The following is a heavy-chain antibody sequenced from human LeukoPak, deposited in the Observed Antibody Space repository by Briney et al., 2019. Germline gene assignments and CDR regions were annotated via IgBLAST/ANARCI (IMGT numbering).Heavy chain of an antibody. CDR3: ARGEASSSSCWFDP. D-gene: IGHD6-6*01. CDR1: GGSFSGYY. V-gene: IGHV4-34*01. CDR2: INHSGST. Sequence: SETLSLTCAVYGGSFSGYYWSWIRQPPGKGLEWIGEINHSGSTNYNPSLKSRVTISVDRSKNQFSLKLSSVTVADTAVYYCARGEASSSSCWFDPWGQGTLVTVSS. J-gene: IGHJ5*02.